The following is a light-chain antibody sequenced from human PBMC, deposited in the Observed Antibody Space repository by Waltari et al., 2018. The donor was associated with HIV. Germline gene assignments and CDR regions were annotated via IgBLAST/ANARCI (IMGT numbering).Light chain of an antibody. CDR3: SSYTSSSTLV. CDR1: SSDVGGYKY. Sequence: QSALTQPASVSGSTGQSITISCTGTSSDVGGYKYVSWYQQHPGKAPKLMIYDVSNRPSGVSNRFSGSKSGNTASLTISGLQAEDEADYYCSSYTSSSTLVFGGGTKLTVL. CDR2: DVS. V-gene: IGLV2-14*03. J-gene: IGLJ2*01.